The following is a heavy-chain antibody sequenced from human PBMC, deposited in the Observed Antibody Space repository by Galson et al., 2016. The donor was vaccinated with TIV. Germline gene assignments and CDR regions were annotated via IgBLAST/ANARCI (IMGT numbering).Heavy chain of an antibody. CDR2: ISYDGSDK. CDR3: AKEVQRRLPY. J-gene: IGHJ4*02. V-gene: IGHV3-30*18. CDR1: GFTFSSYG. D-gene: IGHD1-1*01. Sequence: SLRLSCAASGFTFSSYGMHWVRRAPGKGLEWVAFISYDGSDKSYADSVEGRFTISRDNSKNTLSLQMNSLRAEDTAVYFCAKEVQRRLPYWGQGTLVTVSS.